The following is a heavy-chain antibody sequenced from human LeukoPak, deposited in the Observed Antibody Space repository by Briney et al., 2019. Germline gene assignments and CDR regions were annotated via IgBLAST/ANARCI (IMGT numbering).Heavy chain of an antibody. Sequence: GSLRLSCAASGFTFSNAWMSWVRQPPGKGLEWIGEIYHSGSTNYNPSLKSRVTISVDKSKNQFSLKLSSVTAADTAVYYCAGIGYCTNGVCPNDAFDIWGQGTMVTVSS. D-gene: IGHD2-8*01. CDR2: IYHSGST. CDR1: GFTFSNAW. CDR3: AGIGYCTNGVCPNDAFDI. J-gene: IGHJ3*02. V-gene: IGHV4-4*02.